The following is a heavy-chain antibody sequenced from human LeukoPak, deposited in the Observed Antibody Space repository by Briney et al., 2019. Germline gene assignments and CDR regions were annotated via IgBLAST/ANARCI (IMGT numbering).Heavy chain of an antibody. V-gene: IGHV3-23*01. D-gene: IGHD3-10*01. CDR3: AKGIGFGEFSYFDY. CDR1: GFTFSSYG. J-gene: IGHJ4*02. Sequence: PGGSLRLSCAASGFTFSSYGMSWVRQAPGKGLEWVSAISGSGGSTYYADSVKGRFTISRGNSKNTLYLQMNSLRAEDTAVYYCAKGIGFGEFSYFDYWGQGTLVTVSS. CDR2: ISGSGGST.